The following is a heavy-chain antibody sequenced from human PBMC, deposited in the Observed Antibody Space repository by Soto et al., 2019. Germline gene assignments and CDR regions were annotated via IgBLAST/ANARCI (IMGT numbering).Heavy chain of an antibody. CDR2: ISYDGSNK. Sequence: GGSLRLSCAASGFTFSSYAMHWVRQAPGKGLEWVAVISYDGSNKYYADSVKGRFTISRDNSKNTLYLQMNSLRDEDTAVYYCARVGMYNWNLRYGMDVWGQGTTVTVSS. CDR3: ARVGMYNWNLRYGMDV. V-gene: IGHV3-30-3*01. J-gene: IGHJ6*02. D-gene: IGHD1-20*01. CDR1: GFTFSSYA.